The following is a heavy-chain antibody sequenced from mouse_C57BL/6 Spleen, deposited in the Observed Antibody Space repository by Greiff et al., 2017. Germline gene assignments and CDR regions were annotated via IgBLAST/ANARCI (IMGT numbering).Heavy chain of an antibody. J-gene: IGHJ2*01. D-gene: IGHD1-1*01. V-gene: IGHV1-53*01. CDR3: ARSKGTTEYFDY. CDR1: GYTFTSYW. Sequence: QVHVKQPGTELVKPGASVKLSCKASGYTFTSYWMHWVKQRPGQGLEWIGNINPSNGGTNYNEKFKSKATLTVDKSSSTAYMQLSSLTSEDSAVYYCARSKGTTEYFDYWGQGTTLTVSS. CDR2: INPSNGGT.